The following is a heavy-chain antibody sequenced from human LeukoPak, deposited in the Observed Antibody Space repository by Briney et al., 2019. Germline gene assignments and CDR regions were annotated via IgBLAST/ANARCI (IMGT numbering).Heavy chain of an antibody. CDR2: IYTSGST. Sequence: SETLSLTCAVYGGSFSGYYWSWIRQPAGKGLEWIGRIYTSGSTNYNPSLKSRVTMSVDTSKNQFSLKLSSVTAADTAVYYCAARNYYDSSGYYYDEDYWGQGTLVTVSS. J-gene: IGHJ4*02. CDR1: GGSFSGYY. D-gene: IGHD3-22*01. V-gene: IGHV4-59*10. CDR3: AARNYYDSSGYYYDEDY.